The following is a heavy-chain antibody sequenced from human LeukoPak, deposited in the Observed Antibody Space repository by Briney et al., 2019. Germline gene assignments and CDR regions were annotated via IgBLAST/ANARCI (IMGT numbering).Heavy chain of an antibody. V-gene: IGHV4-4*07. D-gene: IGHD2-21*02. CDR3: AREWNVVVTDHDAFDI. J-gene: IGHJ3*02. Sequence: SETLSLTCTVSGGSISSFYWSWIRQPAGKGLEWIGRIYTSGSTNYNPSLKSRVTISVDTSKNQFSLKLSSVTAADTAVYYCAREWNVVVTDHDAFDIWGQGTMVTVSS. CDR1: GGSISSFY. CDR2: IYTSGST.